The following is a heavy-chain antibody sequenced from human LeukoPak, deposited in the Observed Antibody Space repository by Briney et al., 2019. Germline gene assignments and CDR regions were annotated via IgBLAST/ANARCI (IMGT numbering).Heavy chain of an antibody. CDR2: IYSNGVT. Sequence: GGSLRLSCAASGFTVSNNYMIWVRQAPGKGLEWVSLIYSNGVTNYADSVKGRFTISRDDAKNSLYLQMNSLRAEDTAVYYCARGPQLHDAFDIWGQGTMVTVSS. CDR1: GFTVSNNY. D-gene: IGHD1-26*01. J-gene: IGHJ3*02. V-gene: IGHV3-66*01. CDR3: ARGPQLHDAFDI.